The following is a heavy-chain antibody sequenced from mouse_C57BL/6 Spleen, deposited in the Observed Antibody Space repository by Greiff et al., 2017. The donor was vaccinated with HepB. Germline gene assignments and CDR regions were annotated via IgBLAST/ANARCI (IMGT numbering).Heavy chain of an antibody. J-gene: IGHJ3*01. V-gene: IGHV5-16*01. Sequence: EVQLLESEGGLVQPGSSMKLSCTASGFTFSDYYMAWVRQVPGKGLEWVANINYDGGSTYYMDSLKSRFIISRDNAKNILYMQMSSLKSEDTATYDCEREQVGSFADWGQGTLGTVTA. CDR2: INYDGGST. CDR3: EREQVGSFAD. D-gene: IGHD2-2*01. CDR1: GFTFSDYY.